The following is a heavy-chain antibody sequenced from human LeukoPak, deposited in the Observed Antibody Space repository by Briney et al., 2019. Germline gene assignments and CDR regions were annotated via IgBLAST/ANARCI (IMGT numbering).Heavy chain of an antibody. J-gene: IGHJ5*02. V-gene: IGHV2-5*02. Sequence: SGPTLVKPTQTLTLTCTFSGFSRRARGEAVGWIRQPPGKALEWLSLIYWDGGKRCSPSLKSRLTITKDTSKNQVVLTMTNMDPVDTATYYCAHTDQMRTYYDFWSGYPNWLDPWGQGTLVTVSS. CDR3: AHTDQMRTYYDFWSGYPNWLDP. CDR2: IYWDGGK. CDR1: GFSRRARGEA. D-gene: IGHD3-3*01.